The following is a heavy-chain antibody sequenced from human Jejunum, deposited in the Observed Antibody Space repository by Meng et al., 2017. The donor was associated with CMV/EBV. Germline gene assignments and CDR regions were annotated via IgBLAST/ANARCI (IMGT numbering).Heavy chain of an antibody. CDR1: GASVSSRGYY. V-gene: IGHV4-61*08. J-gene: IGHJ4*02. CDR2: ADYSGA. CDR3: ARDSLTGGSNF. Sequence: CSVSGASVSSRGYYWSWIRQPPGKGLEWIGYADYSGANYNSSLESRVSISVDISKNQISLKMNTVTAADTAVYFCARDSLTGGSNFWGQGTLVTVSS. D-gene: IGHD3-9*01.